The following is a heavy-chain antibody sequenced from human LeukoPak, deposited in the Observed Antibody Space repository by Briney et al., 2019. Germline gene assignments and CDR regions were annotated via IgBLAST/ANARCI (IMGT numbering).Heavy chain of an antibody. CDR2: ISGSGGST. CDR3: ARDWPHERIAVAGTMDV. Sequence: GGSLRLSCAASGFTFSSYAMSWVRQAPGKGLEWVSAISGSGGSTYYADSVKGRFTISRDNSKNTLYLQMNSLRAEDTAVYYCARDWPHERIAVAGTMDVWGQGTTVTVSS. J-gene: IGHJ6*02. CDR1: GFTFSSYA. D-gene: IGHD6-19*01. V-gene: IGHV3-23*01.